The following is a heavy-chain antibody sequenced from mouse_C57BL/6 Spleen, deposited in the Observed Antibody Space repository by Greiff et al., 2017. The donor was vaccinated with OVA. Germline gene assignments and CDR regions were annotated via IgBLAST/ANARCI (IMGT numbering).Heavy chain of an antibody. V-gene: IGHV5-4*01. D-gene: IGHD1-1*01. CDR2: ISDGGSYT. CDR3: ARYYGSSYDYAMDY. J-gene: IGHJ4*01. Sequence: EVHLVESGGGLVKPGGSLKLSCAASGFTFSSYAMSWVRQTPEKRLEWVATISDGGSYTYYPDNVKGRFTISRDNAKNNLYLQMSHLKSEDTAMYYCARYYGSSYDYAMDYWGQGTSVTVSS. CDR1: GFTFSSYA.